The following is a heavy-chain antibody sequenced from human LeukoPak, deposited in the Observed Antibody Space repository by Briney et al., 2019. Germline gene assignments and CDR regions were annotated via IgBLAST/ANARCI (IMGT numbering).Heavy chain of an antibody. D-gene: IGHD3-10*01. CDR1: GFTFSSYA. CDR2: INSDGSNT. V-gene: IGHV3-74*01. Sequence: PGGSLRLSCAASGFTFSSYAMSWVRQAPGKGLVWVSRINSDGSNTNYADSVKGRFTISRDNTKNTLYLQMNSLRAEDTAVYYCARGKYYYHAPDYWGQGTLVTVSP. J-gene: IGHJ4*02. CDR3: ARGKYYYHAPDY.